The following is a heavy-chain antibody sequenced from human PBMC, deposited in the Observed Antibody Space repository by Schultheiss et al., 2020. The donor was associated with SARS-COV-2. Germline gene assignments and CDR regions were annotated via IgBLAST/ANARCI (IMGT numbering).Heavy chain of an antibody. D-gene: IGHD2-21*01. CDR2: IYYSGST. CDR3: ARQGLGYSFDY. Sequence: SETLSLTCTVSGGSVSSGSYYWSWIRQPPGKGLEWIGYIYYSGSTNYNPSLKSRVTISVDTSKNQFSLKLSSVTAADTAVYYCARQGLGYSFDYWGQGTLVTVSS. CDR1: GGSVSSGSYY. J-gene: IGHJ4*02. V-gene: IGHV4-61*01.